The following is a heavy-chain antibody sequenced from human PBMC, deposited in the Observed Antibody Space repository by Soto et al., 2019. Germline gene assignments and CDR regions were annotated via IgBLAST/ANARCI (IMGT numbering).Heavy chain of an antibody. CDR2: ISSSSSYI. CDR3: AGLDYSNYGGHYYYYYMDV. Sequence: GGSLRLSCAASGFTFSSYSMNWVRQAPGKGLEWVSSISSSSSYIYYADSVKGRFTISRDNAKNSLYLQMNSLRAEDTAVYYCAGLDYSNYGGHYYYYYMDVWGKGTTVTVSS. CDR1: GFTFSSYS. J-gene: IGHJ6*03. V-gene: IGHV3-21*01. D-gene: IGHD4-4*01.